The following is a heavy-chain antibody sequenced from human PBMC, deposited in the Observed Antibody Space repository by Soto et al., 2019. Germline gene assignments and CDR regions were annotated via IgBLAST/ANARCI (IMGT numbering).Heavy chain of an antibody. CDR2: FFIGGNT. D-gene: IGHD3-16*01. CDR3: AGRHGLDIGAYY. V-gene: IGHV4-39*01. J-gene: IGHJ4*02. CDR1: GGSISSTTYY. Sequence: TSETLSLTCTVSGGSISSTTYYWGWMRQPPGKGLEWIASFFIGGNTYYNPSLKSRVTISVDTSKNQFSLKLSSVTAADTAVYFCAGRHGLDIGAYYWGQGIPVTASS.